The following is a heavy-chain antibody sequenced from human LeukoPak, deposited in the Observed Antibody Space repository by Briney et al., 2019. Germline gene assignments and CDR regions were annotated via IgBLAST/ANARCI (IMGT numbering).Heavy chain of an antibody. CDR2: IGSSSSTI. CDR1: GFTFSSYS. D-gene: IGHD3/OR15-3a*01. V-gene: IGHV3-48*01. J-gene: IGHJ4*02. Sequence: GGSLRLSCAASGFTFSSYSMNWARQAPGKGLEWVSYIGSSSSTIYYADSVEGRFTISRDNAKNSLYLQMNSLRAEDTAVYYCARGRGWTRYYFDYWGQGTLVTVSS. CDR3: ARGRGWTRYYFDY.